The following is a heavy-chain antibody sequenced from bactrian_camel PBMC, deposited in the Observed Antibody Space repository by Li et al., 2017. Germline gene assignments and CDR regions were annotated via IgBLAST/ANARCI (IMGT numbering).Heavy chain of an antibody. CDR1: GYTYIRSC. V-gene: IGHV3S55*01. CDR3: AVAKGGQAAIQAVGDMIQYWMDSGY. J-gene: IGHJ6*01. D-gene: IGHD3*01. Sequence: HVQLVESGGGSVQAGGSLRLSCAASGYTYIRSCMAWFRQAPGKEREAVAHIHSYGSTRYADSVKGRFTISKDNRKDTLYLQMNSLKPEDTAMFYCAVAKGGQAAIQAVGDMIQYWMDSGYWGQGTQVTVS. CDR2: IHSYGST.